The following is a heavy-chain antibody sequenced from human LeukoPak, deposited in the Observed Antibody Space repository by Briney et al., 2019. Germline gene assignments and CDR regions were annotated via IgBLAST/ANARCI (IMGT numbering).Heavy chain of an antibody. CDR3: ASDIAAAGRDY. CDR1: GFIFSSDS. J-gene: IGHJ4*02. CDR2: ISSTGAYI. V-gene: IGHV3-21*01. D-gene: IGHD6-13*01. Sequence: GGSLRLSCATSGFIFSSDSMIWVRQAPGKGLEWVSSISSTGAYIYYADSLKGRFTISRDNAKNSLYLQMNSLRAEDTAVYYCASDIAAAGRDYWGQGTLVTVSS.